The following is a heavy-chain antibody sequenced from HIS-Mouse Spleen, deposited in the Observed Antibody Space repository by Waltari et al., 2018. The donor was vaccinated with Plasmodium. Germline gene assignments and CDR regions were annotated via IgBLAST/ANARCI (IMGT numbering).Heavy chain of an antibody. Sequence: QLQLQESGPGLVKPSETLSLTCTVSGGSISSSSYYWGWIRQPQGKGLEWIGSIYYRGSTYYNPSLKSRVTISVDTSKNQFSLKLSSVTAADTAVYYCARDRITGTSYFDYWGQGTLVTVSS. CDR2: IYYRGST. CDR3: ARDRITGTSYFDY. J-gene: IGHJ4*02. D-gene: IGHD1-7*01. V-gene: IGHV4-39*07. CDR1: GGSISSSSYY.